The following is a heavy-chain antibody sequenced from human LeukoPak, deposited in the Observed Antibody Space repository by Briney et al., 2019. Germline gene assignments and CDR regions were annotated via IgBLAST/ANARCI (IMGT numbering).Heavy chain of an antibody. CDR1: GYTFTSYTFTSYD. V-gene: IGHV1-69*04. J-gene: IGHJ1*01. CDR2: IIPILGIA. Sequence: ASVKVSCKASGYTFTSYTFTSYDINWVRRAPGQGLEWMGRIIPILGIANYAQKFQGRVTITADKSTSTAYMELSSLRSEDTAVYYCARDGLLWFGELSYTPAEYFQHWGQGTLVTVSS. D-gene: IGHD3-10*01. CDR3: ARDGLLWFGELSYTPAEYFQH.